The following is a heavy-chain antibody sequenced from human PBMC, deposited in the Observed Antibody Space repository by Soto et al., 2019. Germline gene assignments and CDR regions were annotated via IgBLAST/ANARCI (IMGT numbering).Heavy chain of an antibody. D-gene: IGHD5-12*01. Sequence: PGGSLRLSCAASGFTFSSYAMHWVRQAPGKGLEWVAVISYDGSNKYYADSVKGRFTISRDNSKNTLYLQMNSLRAEDTAVYYCARDFIGDGMATTKFDYWGQGTLVTVSS. CDR1: GFTFSSYA. V-gene: IGHV3-30-3*01. J-gene: IGHJ4*02. CDR3: ARDFIGDGMATTKFDY. CDR2: ISYDGSNK.